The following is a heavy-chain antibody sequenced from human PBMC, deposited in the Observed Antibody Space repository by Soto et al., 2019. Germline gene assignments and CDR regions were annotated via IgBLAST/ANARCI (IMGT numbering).Heavy chain of an antibody. J-gene: IGHJ4*02. CDR2: IFYSGST. CDR1: GGSISSNNW. D-gene: IGHD1-26*01. V-gene: IGHV4-4*02. CDR3: ARVYSGSYSDY. Sequence: PSATLSLTGKVSGGSISSNNWWSWVRQPPGKGLEWIGEIFYSGSTHYSPSLKSRVAISVDESKNQFSLKLTSVTAADTAVYYCARVYSGSYSDYWGQGTLVTVPQ.